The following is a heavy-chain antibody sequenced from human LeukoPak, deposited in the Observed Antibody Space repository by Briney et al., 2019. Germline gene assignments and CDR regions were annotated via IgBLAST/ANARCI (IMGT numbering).Heavy chain of an antibody. V-gene: IGHV4-59*12. Sequence: SETLSLTCTVSGGSISSYYWSWIRQPPGEGLEWIGEIYHSGSTNYNPSLNNRVTISVDKSKIQFSLKLSSVTAAATAVYYCARNYGDYDGLGYWGQGTLVTVSS. D-gene: IGHD4-17*01. CDR1: GGSISSYY. CDR3: ARNYGDYDGLGY. CDR2: IYHSGST. J-gene: IGHJ4*02.